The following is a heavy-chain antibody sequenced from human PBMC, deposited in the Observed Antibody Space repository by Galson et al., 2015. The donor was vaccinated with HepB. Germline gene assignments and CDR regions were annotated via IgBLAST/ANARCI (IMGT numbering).Heavy chain of an antibody. CDR1: GYTLTELS. D-gene: IGHD1-26*01. J-gene: IGHJ4*02. V-gene: IGHV1-24*01. CDR2: FDPEDGDT. Sequence: SVKVSCKVSGYTLTELSMHWVRQAPGKGLEWIGGFDPEDGDTIYAQKFQGRVTMTEDTSTDTAYMELSSLRSEDTAVYYCATLGGSDYGLGSVGFDYWGQGTLVTVSS. CDR3: ATLGGSDYGLGSVGFDY.